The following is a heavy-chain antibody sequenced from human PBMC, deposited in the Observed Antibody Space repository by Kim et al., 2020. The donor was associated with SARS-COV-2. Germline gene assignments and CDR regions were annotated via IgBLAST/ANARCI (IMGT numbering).Heavy chain of an antibody. CDR1: GGSISSNNW. Sequence: SETLSLTCAVSGGSISSNNWWSWVRQPPGKGLEWIGEMYHSGSTNYNPSLESRVTISVDKSKNQFSLKLSSVTAADTAVYYCARVEKDVRDSSGHYYWPPTGWFDPWGQGTLVTVSS. J-gene: IGHJ5*02. D-gene: IGHD3-22*01. CDR2: MYHSGST. V-gene: IGHV4-4*02. CDR3: ARVEKDVRDSSGHYYWPPTGWFDP.